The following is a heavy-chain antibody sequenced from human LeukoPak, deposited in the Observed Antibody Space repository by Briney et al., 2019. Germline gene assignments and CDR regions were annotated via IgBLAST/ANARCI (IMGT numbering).Heavy chain of an antibody. J-gene: IGHJ4*02. CDR2: IYYSGST. CDR1: GGSISSYY. Sequence: SETLSLTCTVSGGSISSYYWSWIRQPPGKGLEWIGYIYYSGSTNYNPSLKSRVTISVDTSKNQFSLKLSSVTAADTAVYYRARGPVYYYDSSGYLDYWGQGTLVTVSS. V-gene: IGHV4-59*08. D-gene: IGHD3-22*01. CDR3: ARGPVYYYDSSGYLDY.